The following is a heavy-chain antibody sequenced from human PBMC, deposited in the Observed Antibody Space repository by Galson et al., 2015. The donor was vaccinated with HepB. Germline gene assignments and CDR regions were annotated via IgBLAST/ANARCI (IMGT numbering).Heavy chain of an antibody. J-gene: IGHJ4*02. CDR3: ARGNDFWSGFSEHYFDS. CDR2: ISSTSDTM. D-gene: IGHD3-3*01. V-gene: IGHV3-48*01. Sequence: SLRLSCAASGFTFSSYSMNWVRQAPGKGLEWVSYISSTSDTMYYADSVKGRFTISRDNAKNSLYLQVNSLRAEDTAVYYCARGNDFWSGFSEHYFDSWGQGTLVTVSS. CDR1: GFTFSSYS.